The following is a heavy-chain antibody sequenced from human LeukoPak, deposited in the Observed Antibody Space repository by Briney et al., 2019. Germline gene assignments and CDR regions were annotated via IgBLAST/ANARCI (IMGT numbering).Heavy chain of an antibody. V-gene: IGHV3-33*01. CDR1: GFTFSSYG. D-gene: IGHD5-12*01. Sequence: GRSLRLSCAASGFTFSSYGMHWVRQAPGKGLEWVAVIWYDGSNKYYADSVKGRFTISRNNSKNTLYLQMNSLRAEDTAVYYCARECSGGYDGYYYYGMDVWGQGTTVTVSS. CDR2: IWYDGSNK. J-gene: IGHJ6*02. CDR3: ARECSGGYDGYYYYGMDV.